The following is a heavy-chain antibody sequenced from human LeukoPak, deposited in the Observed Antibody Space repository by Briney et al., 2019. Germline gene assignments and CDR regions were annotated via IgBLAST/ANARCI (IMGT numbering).Heavy chain of an antibody. D-gene: IGHD2-2*01. Sequence: ASVKVSCKASGYTFTSYGISWVRQAPGQGLEWMGWISAYNGNTNYAQKLQGRVTMTTDTSTSTAYMELRSPRSDDTAVYYCARDPFVVVPAAISYYYYGMDVWGKGTTVTVSS. CDR1: GYTFTSYG. CDR3: ARDPFVVVPAAISYYYYGMDV. J-gene: IGHJ6*04. V-gene: IGHV1-18*04. CDR2: ISAYNGNT.